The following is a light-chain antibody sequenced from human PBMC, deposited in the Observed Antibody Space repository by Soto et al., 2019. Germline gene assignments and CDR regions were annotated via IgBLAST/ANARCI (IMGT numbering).Light chain of an antibody. J-gene: IGKJ1*01. V-gene: IGKV3-15*01. CDR1: QSVSSC. CDR3: QQYNNWPRT. CDR2: GAS. Sequence: EIVLTQSQATLSVSPWERSTLSCRASQSVSSCLAWYQQIPGQAPWLLIYGASTRATGIPARFSGSGSGTEFTLTISSLQSEDFAVYYCQQYNNWPRTFGQGTKVDIK.